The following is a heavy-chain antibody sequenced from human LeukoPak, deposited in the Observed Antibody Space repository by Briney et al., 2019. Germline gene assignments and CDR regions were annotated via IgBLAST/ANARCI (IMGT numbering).Heavy chain of an antibody. Sequence: GGSLRLSCAASGFTFSSYSMNWVRQAPGKGLEWVSSISSSSYIYYADSVKGRFTISRDNAKNSLYLQMNSLRAEDTAVYYCARGRRFGEGGFDYWGQGTLVTVSS. CDR1: GFTFSSYS. D-gene: IGHD3-10*01. J-gene: IGHJ4*02. CDR2: ISSSSYI. V-gene: IGHV3-21*01. CDR3: ARGRRFGEGGFDY.